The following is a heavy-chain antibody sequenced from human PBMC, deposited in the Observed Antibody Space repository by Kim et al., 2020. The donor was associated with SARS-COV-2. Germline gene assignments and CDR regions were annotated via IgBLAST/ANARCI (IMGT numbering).Heavy chain of an antibody. Sequence: SETLSLTCTVSGGSVSSVDYSWSWLRQPPGKGLEWIGYIYNSGSTKYNPSLKSRVTISVDTSRNQFSLRLTSVTAADTAVYYCARGVFGVVIIPYYFYYMAVWAKGTTVAVSS. CDR3: ARGVFGVVIIPYYFYYMAV. V-gene: IGHV4-61*08. CDR2: IYNSGST. J-gene: IGHJ6*03. CDR1: GGSVSSVDYS. D-gene: IGHD3-3*01.